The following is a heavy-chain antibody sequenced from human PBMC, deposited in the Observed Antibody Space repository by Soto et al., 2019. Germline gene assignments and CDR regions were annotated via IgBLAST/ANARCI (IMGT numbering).Heavy chain of an antibody. CDR1: GYSFLSYW. V-gene: IGHV5-51*01. J-gene: IGHJ3*02. D-gene: IGHD1-7*01. Sequence: ESLKISCKGSGYSFLSYWVGWVRQMPGKGLEWMGIIYPGDSDTGYSPSFQGQVIISADKSISTAYLQWSSLKASDTAMYYCARRYNWNYYAFDIWGQGTMVTVSS. CDR2: IYPGDSDT. CDR3: ARRYNWNYYAFDI.